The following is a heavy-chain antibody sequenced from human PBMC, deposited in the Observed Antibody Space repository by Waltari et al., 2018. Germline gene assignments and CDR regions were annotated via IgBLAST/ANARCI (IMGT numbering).Heavy chain of an antibody. CDR3: TRADGMTDLDY. V-gene: IGHV3-49*04. CDR1: GFYFGDYA. CDR2: IRSKTYGGAP. Sequence: EVQLAESGGGLVQPGRSLRLSCTASGFYFGDYAMTWVRQVPGKGLEWVGFIRSKTYGGAPEYAASVKGRFTISRDDSKSVAYLQMNSLRTEDTALYYCTRADGMTDLDYWGQGALVTVSS. J-gene: IGHJ4*02.